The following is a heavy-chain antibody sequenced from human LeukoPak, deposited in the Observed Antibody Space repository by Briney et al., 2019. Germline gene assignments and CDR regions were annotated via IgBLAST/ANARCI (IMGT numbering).Heavy chain of an antibody. Sequence: GGSLRLSCAGSGFTFSNYAMTWVRQAPGKGLEWVAVISYDGSNKYYADSVKGRFTISRDNSKNTLYLQMNSLRAEDTAVYYCARALEMDYWGQGTLVTVSS. CDR3: ARALEMDY. J-gene: IGHJ4*02. D-gene: IGHD5-24*01. CDR2: ISYDGSNK. V-gene: IGHV3-30*04. CDR1: GFTFSNYA.